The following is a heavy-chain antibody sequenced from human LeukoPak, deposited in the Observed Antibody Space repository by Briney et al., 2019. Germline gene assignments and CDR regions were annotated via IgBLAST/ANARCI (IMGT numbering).Heavy chain of an antibody. CDR3: AAQGTTTGGFDP. CDR2: ISGNGGYS. D-gene: IGHD1/OR15-1a*01. V-gene: IGHV3-64*01. J-gene: IGHJ5*02. CDR1: GFTFSTYA. Sequence: GGSLRLSCAASGFTFSTYAMLWVRQAPGKGLEYVSSISGNGGYSYYASSVKGRFTISRDNSKNTPFLQMGSLRAEDMAVYYCAAQGTTTGGFDPWGQGTLVTVSS.